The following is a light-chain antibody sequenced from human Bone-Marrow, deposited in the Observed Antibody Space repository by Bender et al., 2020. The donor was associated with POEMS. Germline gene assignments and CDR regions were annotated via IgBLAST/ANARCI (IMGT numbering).Light chain of an antibody. CDR1: SRDVGTYNL. J-gene: IGLJ3*02. CDR3: CSYAGSSTWV. Sequence: QSALTQPSSVSGPPGQSITISCTGTSRDVGTYNLVSWYQKHPGKAPKLIIYDVSERPSGVSNRWSGSKSGNTASLTISGLQGEDEANYYCCSYAGSSTWVFGGGTKVTVL. CDR2: DVS. V-gene: IGLV2-23*02.